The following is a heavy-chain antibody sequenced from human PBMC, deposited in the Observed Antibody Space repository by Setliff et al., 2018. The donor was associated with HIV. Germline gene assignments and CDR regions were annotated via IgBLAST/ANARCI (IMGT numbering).Heavy chain of an antibody. CDR3: AKVRALTYCRGDSCYCFDY. CDR1: GFTFSSYE. CDR2: ISYDGSHQ. Sequence: GGSLRLSCAASGFTFSSYEMHWVRQAPGKGLEWVAVISYDGSHQFYPDSLKGRFTISRDNSKNTLYLQMNSLRPEDTALYYCAKVRALTYCRGDSCYCFDYWGQGTLVTVSS. D-gene: IGHD2-15*01. J-gene: IGHJ4*02. V-gene: IGHV3-30*01.